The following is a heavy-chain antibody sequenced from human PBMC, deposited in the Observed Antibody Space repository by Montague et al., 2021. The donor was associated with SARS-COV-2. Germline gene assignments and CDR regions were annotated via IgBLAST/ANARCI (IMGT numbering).Heavy chain of an antibody. CDR2: IYYYESV. CDR1: GDSVSRSY. J-gene: IGHJ4*02. CDR3: ARQITMVREPFDS. V-gene: IGHV4-59*08. Sequence: SETLSLTCTVAGDSVSRSYWNWIRQSPGKGLDWIGNIYYYESVNYNPSLKSRLSISLDTSKNQLSLTLTSVTAADTATYYCARQITMVREPFDSWGQGTLVLVSS. D-gene: IGHD3-10*01.